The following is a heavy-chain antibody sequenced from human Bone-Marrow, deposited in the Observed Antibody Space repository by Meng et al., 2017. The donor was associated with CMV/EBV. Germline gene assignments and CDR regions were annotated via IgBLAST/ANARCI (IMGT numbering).Heavy chain of an antibody. CDR3: ATDTARVRGY. CDR2: ISSSGSTI. D-gene: IGHD3-10*01. CDR1: GFTFSSYE. Sequence: GESLKITCAASGFTFSSYEMNWVRQAPGKGLEWVSYISSSGSTIYYADSVKGRFTISRDNAKNPLYLQMNSLRAEDTAVDYCATDTARVRGYWGQGALVTVSS. V-gene: IGHV3-48*03. J-gene: IGHJ4*02.